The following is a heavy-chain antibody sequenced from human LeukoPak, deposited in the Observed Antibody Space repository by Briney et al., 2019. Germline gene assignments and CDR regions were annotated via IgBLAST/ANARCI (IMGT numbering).Heavy chain of an antibody. CDR2: INHSGST. J-gene: IGHJ4*02. CDR1: GGSFSGYF. CDR3: VTYYFDSSGPKKNY. V-gene: IGHV4-34*01. Sequence: SETLSLTCAVYGGSFSGYFWSWIRQPPGKGLEWIGEINHSGSTNYNPSLKSRVTISVDTSKKQFSLKLSSVTAADTAVYYCVTYYFDSSGPKKNYWGQGTLVTVSS. D-gene: IGHD3-22*01.